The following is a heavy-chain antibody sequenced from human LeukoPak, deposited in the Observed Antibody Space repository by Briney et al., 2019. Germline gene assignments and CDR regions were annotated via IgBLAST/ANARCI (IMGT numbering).Heavy chain of an antibody. V-gene: IGHV3-33*06. CDR1: GFTFSSYG. Sequence: GGSLRLSCAASGFTFSSYGMHWVRQAPGKGLEWVAVIWYDGSNKYYADSVKGRFTISRDNSKNTLYLQMNSLRAEDTAVYYCAKGPISYCSSTSCYWRNWFDPWGQGTLVTVSS. CDR3: AKGPISYCSSTSCYWRNWFDP. D-gene: IGHD2-2*01. CDR2: IWYDGSNK. J-gene: IGHJ5*02.